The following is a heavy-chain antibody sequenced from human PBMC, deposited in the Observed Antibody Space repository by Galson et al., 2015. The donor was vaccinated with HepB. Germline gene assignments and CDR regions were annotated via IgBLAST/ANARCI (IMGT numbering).Heavy chain of an antibody. CDR2: ISYDGSNK. CDR1: GFTFSSYG. D-gene: IGHD6-13*01. J-gene: IGHJ4*02. V-gene: IGHV3-30*18. CDR3: AKGTGSSSWYVGY. Sequence: SLRLSCAASGFTFSSYGMHWVRQAPGKGLEWVAVISYDGSNKYYADSVKGRFTISRDNSKNTLYLQMNSLRAEDTAVYYCAKGTGSSSWYVGYWGQGTLVTVSS.